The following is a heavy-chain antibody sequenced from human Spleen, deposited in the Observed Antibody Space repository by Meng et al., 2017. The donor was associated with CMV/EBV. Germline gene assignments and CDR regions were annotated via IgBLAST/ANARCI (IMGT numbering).Heavy chain of an antibody. D-gene: IGHD6-13*01. CDR1: GYSFTDYY. V-gene: IGHV5-51*01. Sequence: GESLKISCKGSGYSFTDYYIGWVRQMPGKGLEWMGITYPGDSDTRYSPSFQGQVTISVDKSINTAYLQWSSLKASDTAMYYCARQGPLGSVAAAYFDYWGHGTLVTVSS. CDR2: TYPGDSDT. CDR3: ARQGPLGSVAAAYFDY. J-gene: IGHJ4*01.